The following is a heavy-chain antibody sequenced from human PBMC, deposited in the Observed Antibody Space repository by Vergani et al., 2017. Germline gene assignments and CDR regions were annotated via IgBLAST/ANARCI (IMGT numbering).Heavy chain of an antibody. J-gene: IGHJ4*02. CDR1: GFSFTSSGG. V-gene: IGHV2-5*01. D-gene: IGHD3-22*01. Sequence: QITLKESGPTVVKPKQTLTVTCTFSGFSFTSSGGVAWVRQSPGKALEWLALIASNEDKQFLPSRRSRLTITRDTSKNQVVLTLSDMDPADTATYFCVHRAGLDGNFDKSGYFFRDYWGPGILVTVSS. CDR2: IASNEDK. CDR3: VHRAGLDGNFDKSGYFFRDY.